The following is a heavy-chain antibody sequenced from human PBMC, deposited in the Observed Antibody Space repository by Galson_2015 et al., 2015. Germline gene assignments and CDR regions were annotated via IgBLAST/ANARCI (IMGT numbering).Heavy chain of an antibody. V-gene: IGHV4-39*01. D-gene: IGHD3-16*01. CDR1: GGSISSSSYY. CDR2: IYYSGST. Sequence: LSLTCTVSGGSISSSSYYWGWIRPPPGKGLEWIGSIYYSGSTYYNPSLKSRVTISVDTSKNQFSLKLSSVTAADTAVYYCARRPREGGLSWGQGTMVTVSS. CDR3: ARRPREGGLS. J-gene: IGHJ3*01.